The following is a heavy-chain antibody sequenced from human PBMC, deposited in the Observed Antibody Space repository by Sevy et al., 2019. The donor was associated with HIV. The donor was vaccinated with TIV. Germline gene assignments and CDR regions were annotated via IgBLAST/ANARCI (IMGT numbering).Heavy chain of an antibody. CDR2: INWNGGST. V-gene: IGHV3-20*01. CDR3: ARVATCYDSSHYAYYFDY. Sequence: GGSLRLSCAASGFTFDDYGMSWVRQAPGKGLEWVSGINWNGGSTTYADSVKGRFTISRDNAKNSLYLQMNSLRAEDTALYHCARVATCYDSSHYAYYFDYWGQGTLVTVSS. J-gene: IGHJ4*02. D-gene: IGHD3-22*01. CDR1: GFTFDDYG.